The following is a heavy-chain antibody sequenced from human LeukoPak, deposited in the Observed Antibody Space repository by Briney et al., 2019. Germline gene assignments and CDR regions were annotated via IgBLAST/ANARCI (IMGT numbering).Heavy chain of an antibody. V-gene: IGHV3-7*01. CDR2: IKQDGSEK. CDR3: ARDKYYDRYFDS. D-gene: IGHD3-22*01. Sequence: PGGSLRLSCAASGFTFSGYWMSWVRQAPGKGLEWVANIKQDGSEKYYVDSVKGRFTISRDNAKNSLSLQMNSLRAEDTAVYYCARDKYYDRYFDSWGQGTLVTVSS. CDR1: GFTFSGYW. J-gene: IGHJ4*02.